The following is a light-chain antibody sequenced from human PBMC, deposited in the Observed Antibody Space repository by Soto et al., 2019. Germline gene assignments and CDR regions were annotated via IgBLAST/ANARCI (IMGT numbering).Light chain of an antibody. V-gene: IGKV3-11*01. Sequence: EMALAQSPATLSLSPGGRASLSCRASQSVSSYLSWYQQKPGQAPRLLIYDASTRATGIPARFSGSGSGTDFPLPISSLEPEDFAVYYCQQRLMTFGQGTKVDIK. CDR3: QQRLMT. CDR2: DAS. J-gene: IGKJ1*01. CDR1: QSVSSY.